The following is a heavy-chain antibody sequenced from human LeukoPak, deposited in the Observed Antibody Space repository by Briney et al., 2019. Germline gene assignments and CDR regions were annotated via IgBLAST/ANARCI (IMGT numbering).Heavy chain of an antibody. Sequence: SETLSLTCTVTGGSFSTYYWSWIRQPPGKGLEWIGHFYYSGSTNYNPSLKSRVTISVDTSRNQFSLKLTSVAAADTAVYYCARGQGGNYYLNYFDYWGQGALVTVSS. J-gene: IGHJ4*02. CDR2: FYYSGST. V-gene: IGHV4-59*01. CDR1: GGSFSTYY. CDR3: ARGQGGNYYLNYFDY. D-gene: IGHD1-26*01.